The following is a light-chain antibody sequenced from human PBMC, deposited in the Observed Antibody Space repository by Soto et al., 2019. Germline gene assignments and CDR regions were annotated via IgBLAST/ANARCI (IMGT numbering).Light chain of an antibody. V-gene: IGLV2-23*03. Sequence: QSALTQPASVSGSPGQSITISCTGTSSDFGTYDLVSWYQQSPDKAPKVIIYEGTKRSSGVSSRFSGSMSGNTASLTISGLQAEDEADYYCSSYAGSSTFDVVFGGGTKLTVL. CDR1: SSDFGTYDL. CDR3: SSYAGSSTFDVV. J-gene: IGLJ2*01. CDR2: EGT.